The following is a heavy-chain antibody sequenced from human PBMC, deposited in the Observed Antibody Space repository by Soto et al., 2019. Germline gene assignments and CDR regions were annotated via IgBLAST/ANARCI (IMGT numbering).Heavy chain of an antibody. J-gene: IGHJ6*02. D-gene: IGHD3-3*01. CDR1: GGSFSGYY. Sequence: SETLSLTCAVYGGSFSGYYWSWIRQPPGKGLEWIGEINHSGSTNYNPSLKSRVTISVDTSKNQFSLKLSSVTAADTAVYYCARFGSGYFSYYGMDVCGQGNTVTVSS. V-gene: IGHV4-34*01. CDR2: INHSGST. CDR3: ARFGSGYFSYYGMDV.